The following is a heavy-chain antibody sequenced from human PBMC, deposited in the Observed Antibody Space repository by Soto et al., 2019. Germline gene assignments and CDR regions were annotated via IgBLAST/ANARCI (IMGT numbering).Heavy chain of an antibody. Sequence: QVQLVQSGAEVKKPGSSVKVSCKASGVTFSSYTISWVRQAPGQGLEWMGRIIPILGIAHYSQKFLGRVTSPADQSTSTAYMELSSLRSEDTAVYYCARVPSLRSDAFDFWGHGTMVTVAS. CDR1: GVTFSSYT. CDR2: IIPILGIA. CDR3: ARVPSLRSDAFDF. J-gene: IGHJ3*01. V-gene: IGHV1-69*02.